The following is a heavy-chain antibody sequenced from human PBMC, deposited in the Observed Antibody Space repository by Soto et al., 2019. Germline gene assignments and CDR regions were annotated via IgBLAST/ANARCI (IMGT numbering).Heavy chain of an antibody. Sequence: PSETLSLTCTVSGGSISSYYWSWIRQPPGKGLEWIGYIYYSGSTNYNPSLKSRVTISVDTSKNQFSLKLSSVTAADTAVYYCARSGDIVVVPAATNAFDIWGQGTMVTVSS. CDR1: GGSISSYY. V-gene: IGHV4-59*01. CDR2: IYYSGST. CDR3: ARSGDIVVVPAATNAFDI. D-gene: IGHD2-2*01. J-gene: IGHJ3*02.